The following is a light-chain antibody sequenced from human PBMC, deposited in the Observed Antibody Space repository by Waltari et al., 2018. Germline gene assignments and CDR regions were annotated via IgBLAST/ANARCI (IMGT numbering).Light chain of an antibody. CDR3: QQYYRSRT. V-gene: IGKV4-1*01. J-gene: IGKJ1*01. Sequence: VCYWPPKQHYQPVYQLKPGQPPRLFFYVVSTRESGVPDRFSASGSGTDFTLPINNLQAEDVAVVYCQQYYRSRTFGQGTKVEIK. CDR2: VVS. CDR1: VCYWPPKQHY.